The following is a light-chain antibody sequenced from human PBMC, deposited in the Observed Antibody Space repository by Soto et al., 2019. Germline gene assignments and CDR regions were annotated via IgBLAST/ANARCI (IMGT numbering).Light chain of an antibody. V-gene: IGLV2-23*02. Sequence: QSVLTQPASVSGSPGQSITISCTGTSNDVGGYNLVSWFQQHPGKAPKLMISEVNKRPSGVSNCFSGSKSANTASLTLSGLQAEDEADYYCCSHVGGSSPQWVFGGGTQLTVL. J-gene: IGLJ3*02. CDR1: SNDVGGYNL. CDR2: EVN. CDR3: CSHVGGSSPQWV.